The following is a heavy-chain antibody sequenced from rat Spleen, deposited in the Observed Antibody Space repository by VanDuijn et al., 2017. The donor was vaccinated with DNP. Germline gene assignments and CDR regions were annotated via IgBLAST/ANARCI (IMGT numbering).Heavy chain of an antibody. CDR3: ARDGTVFRYFDF. J-gene: IGHJ1*01. Sequence: EVQLVESGGGLVQPGRSLKLSCAASGFTFRNSGMHWIRQAPKKGLEWVASITSSGGYTYYPDSVKCRFTISRDNAKNTLYLQMNSLRSEDTATYYCARDGTVFRYFDFWGPGTMVTVSS. CDR1: GFTFRNSG. CDR2: ITSSGGYT. D-gene: IGHD5-1*01. V-gene: IGHV5-19*01.